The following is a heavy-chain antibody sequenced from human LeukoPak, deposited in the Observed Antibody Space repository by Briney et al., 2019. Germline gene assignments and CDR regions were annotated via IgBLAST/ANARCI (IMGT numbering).Heavy chain of an antibody. CDR1: GGSISSSSYY. CDR3: ARVTRDYSIFDY. Sequence: SETLSLTCTVSGGSISSSSYYWGWIRQPPGKGLEWIGSIYYSGSTYYNPPLKSRVTISVDTSKNQFSLKLSSVTAADTAVYYCARVTRDYSIFDYWGQGTLVTVSS. CDR2: IYYSGST. D-gene: IGHD4-17*01. V-gene: IGHV4-39*07. J-gene: IGHJ4*02.